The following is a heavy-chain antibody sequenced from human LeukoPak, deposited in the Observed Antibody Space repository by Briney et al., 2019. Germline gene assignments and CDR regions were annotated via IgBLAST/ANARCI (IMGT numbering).Heavy chain of an antibody. J-gene: IGHJ4*02. CDR2: ISSSSSYI. CDR3: ARGIQSNDWDY. D-gene: IGHD3-9*01. V-gene: IGHV3-21*01. Sequence: GGSLRLSCAASGFTFSSYGMHWVRQAPGKGLEWVSSISSSSSYIYYADSVKGRFTISRDNAKNSLYLQMNSLRAEDTAVYYCARGIQSNDWDYWGQGTLVTVSS. CDR1: GFTFSSYG.